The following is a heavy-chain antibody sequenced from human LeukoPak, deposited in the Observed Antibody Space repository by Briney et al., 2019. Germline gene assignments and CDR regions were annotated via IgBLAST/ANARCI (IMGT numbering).Heavy chain of an antibody. D-gene: IGHD3-22*01. CDR1: GFSLPTSGVG. CDR2: IYWNVDN. CDR3: AHSHPSFYDSSGWYTFDI. Sequence: SGPTLLNPTPTLTLTCTFSGFSLPTSGVGVGWIRQPPGKALEGLALIYWNVDNRYNPSLKSRLSITKDTSKNQVVLTMTNMDPVDTATYYCAHSHPSFYDSSGWYTFDIWGQGTMVGVSS. V-gene: IGHV2-5*01. J-gene: IGHJ3*02.